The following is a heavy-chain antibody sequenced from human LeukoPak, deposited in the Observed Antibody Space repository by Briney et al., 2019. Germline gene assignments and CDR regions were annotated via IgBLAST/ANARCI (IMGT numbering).Heavy chain of an antibody. CDR3: TTFSYSSGWEPFDY. CDR1: GFTFSSYS. J-gene: IGHJ4*02. CDR2: IKSKTDGGTT. Sequence: GGSLRLSCAASGFTFSSYSMNWVRQAPGKGLEWVGRIKSKTDGGTTDYAAPVKGRFTISRDDSKNTLYLQMNSLKTEDTAVYYCTTFSYSSGWEPFDYWGQGTLVTVSS. D-gene: IGHD6-19*01. V-gene: IGHV3-15*01.